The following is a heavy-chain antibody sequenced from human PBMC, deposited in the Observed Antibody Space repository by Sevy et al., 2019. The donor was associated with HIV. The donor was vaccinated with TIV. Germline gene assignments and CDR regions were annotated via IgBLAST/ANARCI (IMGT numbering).Heavy chain of an antibody. D-gene: IGHD6-13*01. J-gene: IGHJ4*02. CDR1: GFTFSDHY. V-gene: IGHV3-72*01. Sequence: GGSLRLSCAASGFTFSDHYMEWVRQAPGKGLEWVGRTRNKADSYTTEYAASVKGRFTISRDDSKNSLYLQMNSLKTEDTAVYYSATHAGIAAAGRGFDYWGQGTLVTVSS. CDR3: ATHAGIAAAGRGFDY. CDR2: TRNKADSYTT.